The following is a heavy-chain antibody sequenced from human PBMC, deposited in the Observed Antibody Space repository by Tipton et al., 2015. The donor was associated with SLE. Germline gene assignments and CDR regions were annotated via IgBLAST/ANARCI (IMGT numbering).Heavy chain of an antibody. Sequence: QLVQSGAEVKKPGSSVKASCKASGGTFSSSAISWVRQAPGQGLEWMGGIIPMFGATTYAQKFQGRVTLTAEESTGTAFMELASLTSEDTAVYFCASAVASGGSHIYYYDSWGQGTLVTVSS. CDR2: IIPMFGAT. CDR3: ASAVASGGSHIYYYDS. J-gene: IGHJ4*02. D-gene: IGHD3-16*01. CDR1: GGTFSSSA. V-gene: IGHV1-69*01.